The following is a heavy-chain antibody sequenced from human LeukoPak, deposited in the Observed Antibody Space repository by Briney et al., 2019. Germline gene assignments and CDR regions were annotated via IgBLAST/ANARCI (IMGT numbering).Heavy chain of an antibody. CDR1: GGSSSGYD. CDR2: INHSVST. V-gene: IGHV4-34*01. CDR3: ASQTTVTYLFDF. Sequence: SETLSLTCAVYGGSSSGYDWSWIRQAPGKGLEWIGEINHSVSTNYNPSLKSRATISKDTSKNQFSLKLTSVTAADTAVYYCASQTTVTYLFDFWGQGTRVTVSS. D-gene: IGHD4-17*01. J-gene: IGHJ4*02.